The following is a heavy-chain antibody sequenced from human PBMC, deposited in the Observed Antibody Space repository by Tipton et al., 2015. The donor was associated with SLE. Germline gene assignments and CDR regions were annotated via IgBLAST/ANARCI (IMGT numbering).Heavy chain of an antibody. CDR1: GESFSGYF. CDR2: INHSGST. J-gene: IGHJ3*02. D-gene: IGHD3-10*02. Sequence: TLSLTCAVYGESFSGYFWSWIRQPPGKGLEWIGEINHSGSTNYNPSLKSRVTISVDTSKNQFSLKLSSVTAADTAVYYCVRDVYDAFDIWGQGTMVTVSS. V-gene: IGHV4-34*01. CDR3: VRDVYDAFDI.